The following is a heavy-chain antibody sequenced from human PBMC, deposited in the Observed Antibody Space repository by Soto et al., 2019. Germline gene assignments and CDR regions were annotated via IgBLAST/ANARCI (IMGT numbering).Heavy chain of an antibody. CDR2: IDPSDSYT. D-gene: IGHD1-7*01. J-gene: IGHJ6*02. Sequence: GESLKISCKGSGYIFTSYWISWVRQMPGKGLEWMGRIDPSDSYTNYSPSFQGHVTISADKSISTAYLQWSSLKASDTAMYYCARLELPQIYYYYYGMDVWGQGTTVTVSS. CDR1: GYIFTSYW. CDR3: ARLELPQIYYYYYGMDV. V-gene: IGHV5-10-1*01.